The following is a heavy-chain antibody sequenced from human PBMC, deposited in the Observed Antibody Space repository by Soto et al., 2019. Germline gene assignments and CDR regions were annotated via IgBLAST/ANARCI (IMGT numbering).Heavy chain of an antibody. D-gene: IGHD2-2*01. Sequence: QVQLVQSGAEVKKPGSSVKVSCKASGGTFSSYTISWVRQAPGQGLEWMGRIIPILGIANYAQKFQGRVTITADKYTSTAYMELSSLRSEDTAVYYCARSRYCSSTSCYDPGAFDIWGQGTMVTVSS. CDR3: ARSRYCSSTSCYDPGAFDI. CDR1: GGTFSSYT. CDR2: IIPILGIA. V-gene: IGHV1-69*02. J-gene: IGHJ3*02.